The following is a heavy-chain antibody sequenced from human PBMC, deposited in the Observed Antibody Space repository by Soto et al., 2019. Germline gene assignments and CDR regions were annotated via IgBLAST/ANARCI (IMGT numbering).Heavy chain of an antibody. V-gene: IGHV4-31*02. CDR1: GGSISSGGYY. CDR3: AREHYGDYVGNNWFDP. D-gene: IGHD4-17*01. Sequence: LSLTCTVSGGSISSGGYYWSWIRQHPGKGLEWIGYIYYSGSTYYNPSLKSRVTISVDTSKNQFSLKLSSVTAADTAVYYCAREHYGDYVGNNWFDPWGQGTLVTVSS. J-gene: IGHJ5*02. CDR2: IYYSGST.